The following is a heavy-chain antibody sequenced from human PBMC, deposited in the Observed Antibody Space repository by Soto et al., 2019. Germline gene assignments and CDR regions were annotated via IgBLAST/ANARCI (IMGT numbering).Heavy chain of an antibody. CDR3: ARHLTYCSAGSCYSDFPYYGMDV. J-gene: IGHJ6*02. Sequence: SETLSLTCAVSGGSISSYYWSWIRQPPGKGLEWIGYIYYSGSTNYNPSLKSRVTISADTSKNQFSLKLSSVTAADTAVYYCARHLTYCSAGSCYSDFPYYGMDVWGQGTTVTVSS. V-gene: IGHV4-59*08. D-gene: IGHD2-15*01. CDR1: GGSISSYY. CDR2: IYYSGST.